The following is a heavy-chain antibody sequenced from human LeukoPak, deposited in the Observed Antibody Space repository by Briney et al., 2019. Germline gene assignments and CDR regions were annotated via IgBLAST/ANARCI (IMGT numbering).Heavy chain of an antibody. CDR1: GFTFSSYW. CDR2: IKQDGSEK. Sequence: GGSLRLSCAASGFTFSSYWMSWVRQAPGKGLEWVANIKQDGSEKYYVDSVKGRFTISRDNAKNSLYLQMNSLRAEDTAVYYCARELGYCSSTRCYPSPSDCWGQGTLVTVSS. J-gene: IGHJ4*02. V-gene: IGHV3-7*01. CDR3: ARELGYCSSTRCYPSPSDC. D-gene: IGHD2-2*01.